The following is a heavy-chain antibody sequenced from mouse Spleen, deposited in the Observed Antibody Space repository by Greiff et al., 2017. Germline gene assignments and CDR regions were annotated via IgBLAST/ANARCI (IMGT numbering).Heavy chain of an antibody. V-gene: IGHV5-4*02. J-gene: IGHJ1*01. CDR1: GFTFSDYY. CDR2: ISAGGSYT. CDR3: ARDAPGWYFDV. Sequence: EVQLQQSGGGLVKPGGSLKFSCAASGFTFSDYYMYWVRQTPEKRLEWVATISAGGSYTYYPDSVKGRFTISRDNAKNNPYLQKSSLKSEDTAMYYCARDAPGWYFDVWGAGTTVTVSS.